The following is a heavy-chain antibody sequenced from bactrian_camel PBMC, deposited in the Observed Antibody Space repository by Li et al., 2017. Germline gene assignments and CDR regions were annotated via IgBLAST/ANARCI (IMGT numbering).Heavy chain of an antibody. CDR3: ATKTLPYPSGRYYFGGYNY. Sequence: HVQLVESGGGLVQPGESLRLSCAASGFIFRDHYMNWVRQAPGKGLEWVSSISGSSRTYYSNSVKGRCTIARDNTKNTLYLQLSSLKTEDTAMYYCATKTLPYPSGRYYFGGYNYWGQGTQVTVS. CDR2: ISGSSRT. V-gene: IGHV3-2*01. D-gene: IGHD2*01. J-gene: IGHJ4*01. CDR1: GFIFRDHY.